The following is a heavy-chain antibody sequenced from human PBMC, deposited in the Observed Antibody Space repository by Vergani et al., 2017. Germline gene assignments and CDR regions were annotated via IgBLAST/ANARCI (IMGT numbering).Heavy chain of an antibody. Sequence: QVPLQQWCAGLLKPSETLSLTCAVYGGSFSGYYWRWIRRPPGKGLEWVGEINHYGSTNYKPSLKSRVTISVDTSKNQFSLELSAVTAADTAVYYCARRRGRQPQSWYFDLWGRGTLVTVSS. J-gene: IGHJ2*01. CDR2: INHYGST. CDR3: ARRRGRQPQSWYFDL. CDR1: GGSFSGYY. V-gene: IGHV4-34*01.